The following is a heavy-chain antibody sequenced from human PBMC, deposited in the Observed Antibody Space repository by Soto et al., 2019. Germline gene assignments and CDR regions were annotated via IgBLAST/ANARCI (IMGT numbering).Heavy chain of an antibody. V-gene: IGHV1-18*01. J-gene: IGHJ6*02. Sequence: ASVKVSCKASGYTFTSYGISWVRQAPGQGLEWMGWICAYNGNTNYAQKLQGRVTMTTDTSTSTAYMELRSLRSDDTAVYYCARTPDYYGSGNDFYYYYGMDVWGQGTTVTVSS. CDR2: ICAYNGNT. D-gene: IGHD3-10*01. CDR3: ARTPDYYGSGNDFYYYYGMDV. CDR1: GYTFTSYG.